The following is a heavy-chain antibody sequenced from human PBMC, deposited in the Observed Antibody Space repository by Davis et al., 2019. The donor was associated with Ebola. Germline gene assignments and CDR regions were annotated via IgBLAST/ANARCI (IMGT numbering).Heavy chain of an antibody. Sequence: PSETLSLTCTVSGGSISSHYWSWIRQPPGKGLEWIGYIYYSGSTNYNPSLKSRVTISVDTSKNQFSLKLSSVTAADTAVYYCARVPGPRYEWELPEWFDPWGQGTLVTVSS. V-gene: IGHV4-59*11. CDR3: ARVPGPRYEWELPEWFDP. CDR1: GGSISSHY. CDR2: IYYSGST. D-gene: IGHD1-26*01. J-gene: IGHJ5*02.